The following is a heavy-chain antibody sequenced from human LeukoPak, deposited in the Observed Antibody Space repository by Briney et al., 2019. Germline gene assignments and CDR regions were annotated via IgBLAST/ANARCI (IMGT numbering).Heavy chain of an antibody. D-gene: IGHD6-19*01. CDR3: TRESRGAVGSY. V-gene: IGHV3-7*03. CDR1: GFTFSSSW. CDR2: LSQSGSDI. J-gene: IGHJ4*02. Sequence: GGSLRLSCAASGFTFSSSWMIWVRQAPGKGLEWVASLSQSGSDICYVDSVKGRFTISRDNAPNSHYLQMNNLRVEDTAVYYCTRESRGAVGSYWGQGTLVTVSS.